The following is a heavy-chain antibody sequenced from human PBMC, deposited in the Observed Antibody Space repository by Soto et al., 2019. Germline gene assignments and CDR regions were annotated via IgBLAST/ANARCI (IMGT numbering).Heavy chain of an antibody. Sequence: KTXETLALTFTVSGACISGFYWTWIRQPPGKGLEWIGEINHVGGTNYNPSLKSRVTMSVDTSQNQFSLRLISVTAADTAMYFCVRIRYQLPSSVLWLDPWGQGTPVTVSS. CDR1: GACISGFY. J-gene: IGHJ5*02. CDR3: VRIRYQLPSSVLWLDP. CDR2: INHVGGT. D-gene: IGHD3-16*01. V-gene: IGHV4-34*01.